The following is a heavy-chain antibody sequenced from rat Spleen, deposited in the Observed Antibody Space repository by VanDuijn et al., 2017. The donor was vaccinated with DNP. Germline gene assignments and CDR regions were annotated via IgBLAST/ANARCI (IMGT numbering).Heavy chain of an antibody. CDR3: ARHEIYYYSGDPNWFAY. Sequence: EVQLVESGGGLVQPGRSLKLSCAASGFTFSDYYMAWVRQAPTKGLEWVAYIGSDGYAPYYGDSVKGRFTISRDNAKSTLYLQMNSLRSEDMATYYCARHEIYYYSGDPNWFAYWGQGTLVTVSS. CDR2: IGSDGYAP. V-gene: IGHV5-22*01. CDR1: GFTFSDYY. D-gene: IGHD1-1*01. J-gene: IGHJ3*01.